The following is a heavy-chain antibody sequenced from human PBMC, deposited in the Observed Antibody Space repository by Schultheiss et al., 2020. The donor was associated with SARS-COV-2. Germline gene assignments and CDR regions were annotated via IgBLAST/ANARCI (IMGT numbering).Heavy chain of an antibody. D-gene: IGHD2-2*01. V-gene: IGHV4-4*07. J-gene: IGHJ5*02. CDR1: GGSISSYY. Sequence: SQTLSLTCTVSGGSISSYYWSWIRQPAGKGLEWIGRIYTSGSTNYNPSLKSRVTMSVDTSKNQFPLKLSSVTAADTAVYYCARDSWAVVPAAGVRPALSPAFDPWGQGTLVTVSS. CDR2: IYTSGST. CDR3: ARDSWAVVPAAGVRPALSPAFDP.